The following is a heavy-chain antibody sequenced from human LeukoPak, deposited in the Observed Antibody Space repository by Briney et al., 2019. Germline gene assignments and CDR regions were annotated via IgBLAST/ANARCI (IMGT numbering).Heavy chain of an antibody. V-gene: IGHV1-18*01. CDR2: VSAYNGNT. D-gene: IGHD6-13*01. Sequence: GASVKVSCKASGYTFTSYGISWVRQAPGQGLEWMGWVSAYNGNTNYAQKLQGRVTMTTDTSTSTAYMELRSLRSDDTAVYYCARLLWPSIAAAGRWFDPWGQGTLVTVSS. J-gene: IGHJ5*02. CDR1: GYTFTSYG. CDR3: ARLLWPSIAAAGRWFDP.